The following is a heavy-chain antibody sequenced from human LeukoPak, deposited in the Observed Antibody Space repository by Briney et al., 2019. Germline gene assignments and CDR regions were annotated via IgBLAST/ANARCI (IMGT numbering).Heavy chain of an antibody. CDR1: GFTFGTYW. CDR3: ARDWPLALDY. CDR2: IKGDGSER. Sequence: GGSLRLSCVTSGFTFGTYWMSWVRQAPVKGLEWVANIKGDGSERSYVDSVKGRFTISRDNAKNSLYLQMNSLRAEDTAVYYCARDWPLALDYWGQGALVTVSS. V-gene: IGHV3-7*03. J-gene: IGHJ4*02.